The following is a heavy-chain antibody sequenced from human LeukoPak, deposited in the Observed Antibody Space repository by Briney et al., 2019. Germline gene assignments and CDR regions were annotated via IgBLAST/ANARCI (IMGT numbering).Heavy chain of an antibody. CDR2: ITSSGTHI. Sequence: GSLRLSCAASGFTFSSFNMNWVRQAPGKAMEWVSSITSSGTHIFYADSAKGRFTISRDNAKNSLYLQMNSLRAEDTAVYYCARDPSSGWYLKGWFDPWGQGTLVTVSS. J-gene: IGHJ5*02. CDR3: ARDPSSGWYLKGWFDP. V-gene: IGHV3-21*01. D-gene: IGHD6-19*01. CDR1: GFTFSSFN.